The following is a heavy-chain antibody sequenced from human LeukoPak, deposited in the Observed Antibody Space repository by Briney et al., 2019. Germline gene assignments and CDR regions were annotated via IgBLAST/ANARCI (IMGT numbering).Heavy chain of an antibody. V-gene: IGHV1-2*02. D-gene: IGHD5-12*01. CDR1: GYTFTGYY. Sequence: GASVKVSCKASGYTFTGYYMHWVRQAPGQGLEWMGWINPNSGGTNYAQKFQGRVTMTRDTSISTAYMELSRLRSDDTAVYYCASAPRGDIVATTNFDYWGQGTLVTVSS. CDR2: INPNSGGT. J-gene: IGHJ4*02. CDR3: ASAPRGDIVATTNFDY.